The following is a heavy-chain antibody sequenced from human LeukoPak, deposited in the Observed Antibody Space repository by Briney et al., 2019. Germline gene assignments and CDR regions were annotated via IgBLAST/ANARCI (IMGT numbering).Heavy chain of an antibody. CDR2: ISWNSGSI. D-gene: IGHD6-13*01. Sequence: GGSLRLSCAASGFTFDDYAMHWVRQAPGKGLEWVSGISWNSGSIGYADSVKGRFTISRDNAKNSLYLQMNSLRAEDTALYYCAKGIAAAGRNWFDPWGQGTLVTVSS. J-gene: IGHJ5*02. V-gene: IGHV3-9*01. CDR3: AKGIAAAGRNWFDP. CDR1: GFTFDDYA.